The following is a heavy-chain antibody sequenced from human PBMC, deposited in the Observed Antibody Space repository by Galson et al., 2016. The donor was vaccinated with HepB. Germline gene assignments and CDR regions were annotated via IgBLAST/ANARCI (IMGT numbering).Heavy chain of an antibody. CDR2: ISANSGDT. CDR1: GYTFRSNG. J-gene: IGHJ1*01. CDR3: ASTTYYYDSIDCSAVYFQH. D-gene: IGHD3-22*01. Sequence: SVKVSCKASGYTFRSNGISWVRQAPGQGLEWMGWISANSGDTQYSQKVQGRVTLTTEASTTTAHLELRSLRSDDTAVYYCASTTYYYDSIDCSAVYFQHWGRGTRVIVSS. V-gene: IGHV1-18*01.